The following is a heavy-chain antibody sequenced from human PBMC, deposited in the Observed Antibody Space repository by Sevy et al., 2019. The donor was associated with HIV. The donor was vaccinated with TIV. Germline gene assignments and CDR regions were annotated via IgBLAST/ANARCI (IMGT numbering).Heavy chain of an antibody. Sequence: SETLSLTCAVYGGSFSGYYWSWIRQPPGMGLEWIGEINHSGSTNYNPSLKSRVTISVDTSKNQFSLKLSSVTAADTAVYYCARGQNEDCSGGSCYRGDFDYWGQGTLVTVSS. CDR2: INHSGST. J-gene: IGHJ4*02. V-gene: IGHV4-34*01. CDR1: GGSFSGYY. D-gene: IGHD2-15*01. CDR3: ARGQNEDCSGGSCYRGDFDY.